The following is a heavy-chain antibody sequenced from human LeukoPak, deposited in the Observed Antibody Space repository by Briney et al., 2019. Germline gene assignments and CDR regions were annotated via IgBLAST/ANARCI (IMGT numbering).Heavy chain of an antibody. V-gene: IGHV3-64*01. Sequence: GGSLRLSCAASGFTFSSYAMHWVRQAPGKGLEFVSAISSNGGSTYYANSVKGRFTISRDNSKNTLYLQMISLRAEDTAVYYCANGMSPNMVRGAQLPLFYWGQGTLVTVSS. D-gene: IGHD3-10*01. CDR3: ANGMSPNMVRGAQLPLFY. CDR2: ISSNGGST. J-gene: IGHJ4*02. CDR1: GFTFSSYA.